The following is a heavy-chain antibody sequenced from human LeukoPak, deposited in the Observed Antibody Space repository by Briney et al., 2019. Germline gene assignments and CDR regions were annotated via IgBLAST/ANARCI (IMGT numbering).Heavy chain of an antibody. V-gene: IGHV3-7*01. J-gene: IGHJ4*02. Sequence: GGSLRLSCEGSGFTFSNYWMGWVRQAPGKGLQWVANIKTDGSEKYYVDSVKGRFTISRDNSKNSLFLQMNSLRAEDTAMYYCARDGRGGYLDYWGQGTLVTVSS. CDR1: GFTFSNYW. CDR3: ARDGRGGYLDY. CDR2: IKTDGSEK. D-gene: IGHD3-16*01.